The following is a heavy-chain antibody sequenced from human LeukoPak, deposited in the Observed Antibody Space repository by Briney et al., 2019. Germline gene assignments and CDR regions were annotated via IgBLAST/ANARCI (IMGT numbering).Heavy chain of an antibody. D-gene: IGHD3-10*01. CDR3: ARTYGSGSYYAY. J-gene: IGHJ4*02. Sequence: SETLSLTCSVSGASISSGNYYWRWIRQPAGKGLEYIGRIYTTGEVDYNPSLKSRVTISLGTSRSQFSLNLASVTAADTAMYYCARTYGSGSYYAYWGQGILVTVSS. CDR1: GASISSGNYY. V-gene: IGHV4-61*02. CDR2: IYTTGEV.